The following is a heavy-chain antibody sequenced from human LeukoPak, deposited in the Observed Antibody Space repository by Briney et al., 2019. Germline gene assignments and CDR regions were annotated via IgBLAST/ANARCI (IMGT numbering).Heavy chain of an antibody. CDR2: IYHSGST. Sequence: SETLSLTCTVSGGSISSGGYYWSWIRQPPGKGLEWIGYIYHSGSTYYNPSLKSRVTISVDTSKNQFSLKLSSVTAADTAVYYCARDKEGQGFDPWGQGTLVTVSS. CDR3: ARDKEGQGFDP. V-gene: IGHV4-61*08. J-gene: IGHJ5*02. CDR1: GGSISSGGYY.